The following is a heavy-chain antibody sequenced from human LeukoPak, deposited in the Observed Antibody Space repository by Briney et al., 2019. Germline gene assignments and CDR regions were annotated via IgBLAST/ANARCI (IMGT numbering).Heavy chain of an antibody. CDR2: IRTKSYGGTT. V-gene: IGHV3-49*04. CDR1: GFTFGDYA. Sequence: GGSLRLSCTGSGFTFGDYAMSWVRRAPGKGLEWIGFIRTKSYGGTTEYAASVKGRFTISRDDSKSIAYLQMNSLKTEDTAVYYCTRDPQIDYWGQGTLVTVSS. CDR3: TRDPQIDY. J-gene: IGHJ4*02.